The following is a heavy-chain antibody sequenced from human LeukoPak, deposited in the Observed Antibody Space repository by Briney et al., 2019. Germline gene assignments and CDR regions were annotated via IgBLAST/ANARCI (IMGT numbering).Heavy chain of an antibody. J-gene: IGHJ3*02. V-gene: IGHV3-48*01. D-gene: IGHD3-22*01. Sequence: PGGSLRLSCAASGFTFSSYSMNWVRQAPGKGLEWVSYISSSSSTIYYADSVKGRFTISRDNSKNTLYLQMNSLRAEDTAVYYCAKDRPYYDSSGYSPLCDAFDIWGQGTMVTVSS. CDR2: ISSSSSTI. CDR3: AKDRPYYDSSGYSPLCDAFDI. CDR1: GFTFSSYS.